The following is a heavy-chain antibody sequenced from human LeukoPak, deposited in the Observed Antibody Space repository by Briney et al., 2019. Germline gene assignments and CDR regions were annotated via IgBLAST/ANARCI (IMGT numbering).Heavy chain of an antibody. J-gene: IGHJ5*02. CDR1: GGSISSGDYY. D-gene: IGHD2-15*01. CDR3: ARDLLGYCSGGSCYSNAGNWFDP. Sequence: SETLSLTCTVSGGSISSGDYYWSWIRQPPGKGLEWIGYIYYSGSTYYNPSLKSRVTISVDTSKNQFSLELSSVTAADTAVYYCARDLLGYCSGGSCYSNAGNWFDPWGQGTLVTVSS. CDR2: IYYSGST. V-gene: IGHV4-30-4*01.